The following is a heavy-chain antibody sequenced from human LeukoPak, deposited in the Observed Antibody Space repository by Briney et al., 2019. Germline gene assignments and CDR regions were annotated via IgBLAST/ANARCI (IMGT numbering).Heavy chain of an antibody. CDR1: GFTFSTYW. V-gene: IGHV3-7*01. J-gene: IGHJ4*02. CDR2: IKPDGSEK. Sequence: GGSLRLSCAASGFTFSTYWMSWVGQAPGKGLQWVANIKPDGSEKYHVKSVKGRFTISRDNAKNSLYLQMNSLRADDTAVYYCTRVDDFGIPLTTNFDYWGQGTLVTVSS. D-gene: IGHD3-3*01. CDR3: TRVDDFGIPLTTNFDY.